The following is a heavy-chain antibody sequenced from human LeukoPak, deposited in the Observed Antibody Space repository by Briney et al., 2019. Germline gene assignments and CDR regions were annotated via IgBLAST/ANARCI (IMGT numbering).Heavy chain of an antibody. CDR2: ISGSGSST. CDR3: ARRTRGSPGKNAFDI. V-gene: IGHV3-23*01. CDR1: GFTFSSYA. J-gene: IGHJ3*02. Sequence: GGSLRLSCAASGFTFSSYAMSWVRQAPGKGLEWVSAISGSGSSTYYADSVKGRFTISRDNSKNTLYLQMNSLRAEDAAVYYCARRTRGSPGKNAFDIWGQGTMVTVSS. D-gene: IGHD1-14*01.